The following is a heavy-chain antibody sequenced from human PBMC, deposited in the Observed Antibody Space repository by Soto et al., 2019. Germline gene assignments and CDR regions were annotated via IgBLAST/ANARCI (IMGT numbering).Heavy chain of an antibody. V-gene: IGHV3-23*01. CDR3: AQGAHASIFGVVTYFDY. Sequence: PGVWMRLSWLAAGCTFISYGVSLVSKTQGKGLEWVSAISCSGGIAYYADSVKGRFTISRDNSKNTLYLQMNGLRAEDTAVYYCAQGAHASIFGVVTYFDYWGQGALVTVSS. CDR1: GCTFISYG. D-gene: IGHD3-3*01. J-gene: IGHJ4*02. CDR2: ISCSGGIA.